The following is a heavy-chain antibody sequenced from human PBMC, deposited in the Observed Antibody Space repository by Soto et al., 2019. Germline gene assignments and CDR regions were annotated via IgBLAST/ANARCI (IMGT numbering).Heavy chain of an antibody. D-gene: IGHD5-18*01. J-gene: IGHJ6*02. CDR3: ANRDTSMVTRYYYGMDV. Sequence: EVQLLESGGGLVQPGGSLRLSCAASGFRFSSYGMSWVRQAPGKGLEWVSAISGSGGSTYYADSVKGRFTISRDNSKNTLYLQMNSVRAEDTDVYYCANRDTSMVTRYYYGMDVWGQGTTVTVSS. V-gene: IGHV3-23*01. CDR2: ISGSGGST. CDR1: GFRFSSYG.